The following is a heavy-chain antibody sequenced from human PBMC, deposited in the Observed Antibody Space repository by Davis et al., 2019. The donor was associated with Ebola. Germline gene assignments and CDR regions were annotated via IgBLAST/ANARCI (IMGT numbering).Heavy chain of an antibody. J-gene: IGHJ3*02. CDR1: RYTFIRYG. V-gene: IGHV1-18*04. CDR2: ISVYNGNT. Sequence: ASVPVSCKASRYTFIRYGISWLRQAPGQGLEWTGWISVYNGNTNYAQKLQGRVTMTRDTSTSTVYMELSSLRSEDTAVYYFARVRYSGYEPLAFDIWGQGTMVTVSS. CDR3: ARVRYSGYEPLAFDI. D-gene: IGHD5-12*01.